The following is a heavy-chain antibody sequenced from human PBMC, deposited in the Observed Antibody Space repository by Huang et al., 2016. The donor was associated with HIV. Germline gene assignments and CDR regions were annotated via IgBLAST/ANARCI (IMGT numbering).Heavy chain of an antibody. CDR3: ARLPGSITMIRGVITDPY. V-gene: IGHV4-39*01. J-gene: IGHJ4*02. Sequence: QLQLQESGPGLVKPSETLSLTCTVSGGSIRSDNYYWGWIRKPPGKGLEWIGSICYSGSPYYNPSLKSRVTITVDTSKNQFSRKMRSVTAADTAVYYCARLPGSITMIRGVITDPYWGQGTLVTVSS. CDR2: ICYSGSP. D-gene: IGHD3-10*01. CDR1: GGSIRSDNYY.